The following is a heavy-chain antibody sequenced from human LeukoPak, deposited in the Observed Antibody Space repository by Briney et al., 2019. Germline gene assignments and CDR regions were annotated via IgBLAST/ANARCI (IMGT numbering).Heavy chain of an antibody. Sequence: SETLSLTCTVSGGSISRYFWSWIRQPPGEGLEWIGYIFYSGSTNYNPSLKSRVTMSVDTSKNQFSLKLSSVTAADTAVYYCARDQYSGSLDYWGQGTLVTVSS. CDR2: IFYSGST. CDR3: ARDQYSGSLDY. CDR1: GGSISRYF. D-gene: IGHD1-26*01. J-gene: IGHJ4*02. V-gene: IGHV4-59*12.